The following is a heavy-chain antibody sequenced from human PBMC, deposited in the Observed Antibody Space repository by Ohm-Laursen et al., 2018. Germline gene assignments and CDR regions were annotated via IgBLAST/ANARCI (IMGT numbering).Heavy chain of an antibody. D-gene: IGHD4-17*01. V-gene: IGHV3-23*01. CDR1: GFTFINYA. J-gene: IGHJ4*02. Sequence: GSLRLSCSASGFTFINYAMNWVRQAPGKGLEWVSAIGGSGDSTFYADSVKGRFTISRDNSKNTLYLQMNSLRAEDTAVYYCAKAGEDGDFGAYWGQGTLVSVSS. CDR2: IGGSGDST. CDR3: AKAGEDGDFGAY.